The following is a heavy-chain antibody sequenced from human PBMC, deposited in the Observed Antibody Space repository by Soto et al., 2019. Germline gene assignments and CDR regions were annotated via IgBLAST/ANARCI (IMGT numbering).Heavy chain of an antibody. CDR2: IYYSGST. D-gene: IGHD3-22*01. CDR1: GLSISSYY. V-gene: IGHV4-59*01. J-gene: IGHJ4*02. CDR3: ARGDYYDSSGYSV. Sequence: PSETLSLTCPFSGLSISSYYWSWIRQPTGKGLEWIGYIYYSGSTNYNPSLKSRVTISVDTSKNQFSLKLSSVTAADTAVYYCARGDYYDSSGYSVWGQGTLVTVSS.